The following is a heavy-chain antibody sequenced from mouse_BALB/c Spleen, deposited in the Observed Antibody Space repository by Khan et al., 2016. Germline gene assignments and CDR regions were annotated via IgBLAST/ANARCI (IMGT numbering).Heavy chain of an antibody. J-gene: IGHJ2*01. CDR2: ISYSGST. CDR3: AMYYYCNSYFDY. D-gene: IGHD1-1*01. Sequence: EVQLQESGPGLVKPSQSLSLTCTVTGYSITSDYAWNWIRQFPGNKLEWMGYISYSGSTSYNPSLKSRISTNRDTYTNPFFLQLNSVNTEDTATYYCAMYYYCNSYFDYWGQGTTLTVSS. V-gene: IGHV3-2*02. CDR1: GYSITSDYA.